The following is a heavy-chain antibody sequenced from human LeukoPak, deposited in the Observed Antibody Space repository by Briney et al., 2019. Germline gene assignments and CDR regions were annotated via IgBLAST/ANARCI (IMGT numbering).Heavy chain of an antibody. CDR2: IYSGGST. V-gene: IGHV3-53*01. Sequence: GGSLRLSCTVSGFTVSSNSMSWVRQAPGKGLEWVSVIYSGGSTHYADSVRGRFTISRDNAENSLYLQMNSLRAEDTAVYYCAREVVALDYWGQGTLVSVSS. D-gene: IGHD2-15*01. CDR3: AREVVALDY. CDR1: GFTVSSNS. J-gene: IGHJ4*02.